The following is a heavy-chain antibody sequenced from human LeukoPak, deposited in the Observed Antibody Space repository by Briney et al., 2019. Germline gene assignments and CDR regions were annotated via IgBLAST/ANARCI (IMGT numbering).Heavy chain of an antibody. CDR3: ARDLASAAAGTGLY. J-gene: IGHJ4*02. CDR1: GYTFTSYG. D-gene: IGHD6-13*01. V-gene: IGHV1-18*01. CDR2: ISAYNGNT. Sequence: ASVKVSCKASGYTFTSYGISWVRQAPGQGLEWMGWISAYNGNTNYAQKLQGRVTMTTDTSTSTAYMELRSLRSEDTAVYYCARDLASAAAGTGLYWGQGTLVTVSS.